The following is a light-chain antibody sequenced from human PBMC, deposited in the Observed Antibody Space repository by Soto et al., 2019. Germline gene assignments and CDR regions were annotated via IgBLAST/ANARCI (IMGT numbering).Light chain of an antibody. CDR1: QSVSDT. CDR3: QPYNTSPIT. Sequence: EVLMTQSPDTLYVSPGERVTLSCRASQSVSDTLAWYQQKPGQGPRLLVYRASTRTLGIPARFSGSESGTEFTLTIRSLQAEAFAVCYCQPYNTSPITFGQGTRLEIK. V-gene: IGKV3-15*01. CDR2: RAS. J-gene: IGKJ5*01.